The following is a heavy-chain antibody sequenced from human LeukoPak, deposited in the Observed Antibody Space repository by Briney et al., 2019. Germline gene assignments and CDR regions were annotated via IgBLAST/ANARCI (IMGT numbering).Heavy chain of an antibody. V-gene: IGHV3-7*01. CDR3: ARGRYCTSGSCYFDY. CDR2: VNGNEREK. J-gene: IGHJ4*02. CDR1: GFTFSTYW. Sequence: GGSLRLSCAASGFTFSTYWMSWVRQAPGKGLEWVANVNGNEREKYYVDSVKGRFTISRDNAQNSLYLQMSSLRVEDTAVYYCARGRYCTSGSCYFDYWGQGTLVTVSS. D-gene: IGHD2-8*01.